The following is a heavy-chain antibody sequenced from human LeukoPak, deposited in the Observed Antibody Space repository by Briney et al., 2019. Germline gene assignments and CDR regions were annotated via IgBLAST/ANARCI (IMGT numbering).Heavy chain of an antibody. J-gene: IGHJ4*02. CDR2: IYSRGST. Sequence: PSETLSLTCTVAGGSISSSSDYWGWIRQPPGKGLEWIGIIYSRGSTYYNPSLKRQVTITVDTTKTQFTLKLSSVAAANTAVYYCARQMMGFVVVVAAIPPHFDYWGQGTLVTVSS. V-gene: IGHV4-39*01. D-gene: IGHD2-15*01. CDR3: ARQMMGFVVVVAAIPPHFDY. CDR1: GGSISSSSDY.